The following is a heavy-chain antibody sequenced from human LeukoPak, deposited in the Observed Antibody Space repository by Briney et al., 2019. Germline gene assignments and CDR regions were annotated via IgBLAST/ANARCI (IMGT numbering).Heavy chain of an antibody. J-gene: IGHJ4*02. CDR2: IGGSGTRT. V-gene: IGHV3-23*01. CDR3: AKDSHWILFDD. Sequence: GGSLRLSCSASGFTFTTYGMNWVRQAPGKGLEWISGIGGSGTRTYYADSVKGRFTISRDNSKNTLYLQMNSLRDEDTAVYYCAKDSHWILFDDWGQGTLVTVSS. D-gene: IGHD2-2*03. CDR1: GFTFTTYG.